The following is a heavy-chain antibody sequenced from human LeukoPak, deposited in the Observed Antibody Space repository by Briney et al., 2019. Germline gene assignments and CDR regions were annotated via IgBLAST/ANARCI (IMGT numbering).Heavy chain of an antibody. J-gene: IGHJ4*02. CDR1: GFTFSGCW. CDR3: ARSPIAQARWGYYFDY. CDR2: IKQDGSEK. Sequence: GGSLRLSFAASGFTFSGCWLSWVRQAPGKGLEWVASIKQDGSEKYYVDSVRGRFTISRDNAKNSLYLQMINLRAADTALDYCARSPIAQARWGYYFDYWGQGTLVTVSS. D-gene: IGHD2-21*01. V-gene: IGHV3-7*01.